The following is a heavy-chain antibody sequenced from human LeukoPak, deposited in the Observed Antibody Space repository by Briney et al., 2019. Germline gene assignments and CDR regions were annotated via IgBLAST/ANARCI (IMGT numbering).Heavy chain of an antibody. V-gene: IGHV4-61*01. D-gene: IGHD3-10*01. J-gene: IGHJ4*02. CDR1: GGSVSNGNYY. Sequence: SGTLSLTCTVSGGSVSNGNYYWSWLRQPPGKALEWIGYIYYTGSTSYNPSLEGRVTISVDTSKNQFSVKLSSVTAADTAVYYCARSQNYYGSGDYWSQGTLVTVSS. CDR3: ARSQNYYGSGDY. CDR2: IYYTGST.